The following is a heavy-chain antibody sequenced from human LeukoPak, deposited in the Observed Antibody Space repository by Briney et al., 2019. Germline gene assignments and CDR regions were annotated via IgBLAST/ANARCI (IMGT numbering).Heavy chain of an antibody. Sequence: GGSLRLSCAASGIPFTTYAMNWVRQAPGKGLEWVATISDGGGGTTYYADSVKGRFTISRDNSKSTLYLQMNDLRTDDTAAYFCAKDPPGGFNRGYRDDFWGQGTLVAVSA. CDR1: GIPFTTYA. D-gene: IGHD3-22*01. V-gene: IGHV3-23*01. CDR2: ISDGGGGTT. CDR3: AKDPPGGFNRGYRDDF. J-gene: IGHJ4*02.